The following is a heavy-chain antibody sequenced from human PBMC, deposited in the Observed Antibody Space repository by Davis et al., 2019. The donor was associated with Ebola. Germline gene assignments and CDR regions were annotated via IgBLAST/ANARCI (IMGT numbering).Heavy chain of an antibody. CDR3: ARGIAAAPL. V-gene: IGHV3-30*03. CDR2: ISYDGSNK. J-gene: IGHJ4*02. CDR1: GFTFSSYG. Sequence: GGSLRLSCAASGFTFSSYGMHWVRQAPGKGLEWVAVISYDGSNKYYADSVKGRFTTSRDNSKNTLYLQMNSLRAEDTAVYYCARGIAAAPLWGQGTLVTVSS. D-gene: IGHD6-13*01.